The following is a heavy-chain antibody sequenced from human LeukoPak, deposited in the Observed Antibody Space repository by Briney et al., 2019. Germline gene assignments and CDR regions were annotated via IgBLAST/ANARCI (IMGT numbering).Heavy chain of an antibody. V-gene: IGHV1-8*01. CDR1: GYTFTSYD. J-gene: IGHJ4*02. Sequence: GASVKVSCKASGYTFTSYDINWVRQAAGQGLEWMGWMKPNSGNTGYAQKFQGRITMARNTSISTAYMELSSLTSEDTAVYFCARRYDSGSYHLPHWGQGTLVTVSS. CDR2: MKPNSGNT. CDR3: ARRYDSGSYHLPH. D-gene: IGHD3-10*01.